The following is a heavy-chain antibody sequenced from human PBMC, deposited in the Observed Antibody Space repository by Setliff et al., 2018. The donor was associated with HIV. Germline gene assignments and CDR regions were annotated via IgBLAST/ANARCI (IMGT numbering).Heavy chain of an antibody. V-gene: IGHV1-3*01. CDR3: ARGALLAVFDFDH. D-gene: IGHD3-10*01. CDR1: GYTFTTYS. Sequence: RASVKVSCKASGYTFTTYSLHWVRQAPGQGLEWMGWINVGNGDTKYSQDLQGRITITRDTSANTAYMELSRLRSDDTAVYFCARGALLAVFDFDHWGHGTLVTVSS. CDR2: INVGNGDT. J-gene: IGHJ4*01.